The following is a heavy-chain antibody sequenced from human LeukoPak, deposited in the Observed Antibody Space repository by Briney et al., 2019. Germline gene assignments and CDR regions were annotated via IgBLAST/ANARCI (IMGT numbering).Heavy chain of an antibody. J-gene: IGHJ4*02. Sequence: GGSLRLSCAASGFTLSTYWMHWVRQGPGRGLVWVSRINSDGSIINYADSVKGRFTISRDNAKNTLYLQMNSLRAEDTAVYYCARTANSGNYLFDYWGQGTLVTVSS. CDR1: GFTLSTYW. V-gene: IGHV3-74*01. D-gene: IGHD1-26*01. CDR2: INSDGSII. CDR3: ARTANSGNYLFDY.